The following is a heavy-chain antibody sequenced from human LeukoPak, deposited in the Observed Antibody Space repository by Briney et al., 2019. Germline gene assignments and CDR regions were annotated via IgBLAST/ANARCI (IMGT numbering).Heavy chain of an antibody. J-gene: IGHJ6*03. CDR2: IYSGGST. Sequence: GGSLRLSCAAAGFTLSRNYMSGLRQAPGKGLEWVSVIYSGGSTYYADSVKGRFTISRDNSKNTLSLQMNSLRAEATARHYAAGDISSAMTGGYYYSMDVWGKGTTVTVSS. V-gene: IGHV3-53*01. CDR1: GFTLSRNY. CDR3: AGDISSAMTGGYYYSMDV. D-gene: IGHD3-3*02.